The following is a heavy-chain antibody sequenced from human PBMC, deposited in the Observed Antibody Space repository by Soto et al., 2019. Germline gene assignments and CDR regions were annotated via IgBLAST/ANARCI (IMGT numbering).Heavy chain of an antibody. CDR1: GGSISSYY. V-gene: IGHV4-59*01. CDR2: IYYSGST. J-gene: IGHJ5*02. CDR3: ARDRGWAWFDP. Sequence: QVQLQESGPGLVKPSETLSLTCTVSGGSISSYYWSWIRQPPGKGLEWIGYIYYSGSTNYNPSLKSRVTISVDTAKNQFSLKLSSVTAADTAVYYCARDRGWAWFDPWGQGTLVTVSS. D-gene: IGHD3-10*01.